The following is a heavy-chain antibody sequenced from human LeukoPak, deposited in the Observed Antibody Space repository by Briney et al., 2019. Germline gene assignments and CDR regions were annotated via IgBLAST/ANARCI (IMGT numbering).Heavy chain of an antibody. V-gene: IGHV4-59*10. CDR2: IWADGAP. CDR3: ARGRDSRGYKFMGFDS. CDR1: GGSFSGYY. D-gene: IGHD3-22*01. J-gene: IGHJ4*02. Sequence: SETLSLTCAVYGGSFSGYYWSWIRQPAGKGLEWIGRIWADGAPTYRPSLKSRVTISVDTSKNQFSLRLSSVTAADTAVYYCARGRDSRGYKFMGFDSWGQGALVTVSS.